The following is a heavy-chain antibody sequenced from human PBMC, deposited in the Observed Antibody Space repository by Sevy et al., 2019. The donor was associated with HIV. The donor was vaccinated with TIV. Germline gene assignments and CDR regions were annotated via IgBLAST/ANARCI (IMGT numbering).Heavy chain of an antibody. CDR2: IYYSGST. CDR3: ARQGYSSGWRHNWFDP. Sequence: SETLSLTCTVSGGSISSSSYYWGWIRQPPGKGLEWIGSIYYSGSTYYNPSLKSRVTISVDTSKNQFSLKLSSVTAADTAVYNCARQGYSSGWRHNWFDPWGQGTLVTVSS. D-gene: IGHD6-19*01. CDR1: GGSISSSSYY. J-gene: IGHJ5*02. V-gene: IGHV4-39*01.